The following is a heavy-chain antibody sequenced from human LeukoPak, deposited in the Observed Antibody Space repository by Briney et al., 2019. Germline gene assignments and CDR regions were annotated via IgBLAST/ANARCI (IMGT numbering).Heavy chain of an antibody. Sequence: SETLSLTCTVSGGSISSSSYYWGWIRQPPGKGLEWIGSIYYSGSTYYNPSLKSRVTISVDTSKNQFSLKLSSVTAADTAVYYCARDRVWYSSGWYRGLDYWGQGTLITVSS. CDR2: IYYSGST. CDR3: ARDRVWYSSGWYRGLDY. V-gene: IGHV4-39*02. J-gene: IGHJ4*02. CDR1: GGSISSSSYY. D-gene: IGHD6-19*01.